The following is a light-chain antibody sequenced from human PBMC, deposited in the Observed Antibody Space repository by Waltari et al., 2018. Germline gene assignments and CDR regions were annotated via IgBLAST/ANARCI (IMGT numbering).Light chain of an antibody. CDR1: QNINNF. V-gene: IGKV1-39*01. Sequence: IQMSQSPPSLSASAGDRVNITCRASQNINNFLNWNQQNAGKPPRLLIYRASSLQSGVPSRFSAGGSGTDFTLTISSLQPEDFATYYCQQNHSPPHTFGPGTRLNIK. CDR2: RAS. J-gene: IGKJ5*01. CDR3: QQNHSPPHT.